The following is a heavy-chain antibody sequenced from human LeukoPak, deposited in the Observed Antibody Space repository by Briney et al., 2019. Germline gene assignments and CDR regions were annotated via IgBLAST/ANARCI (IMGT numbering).Heavy chain of an antibody. CDR3: ARDGGYSGSHPDAFDI. Sequence: GGSLRLSCAASGFTFSSYSMNWVRQAPGKGLEWVSYISSSSSTIYYADSVKGRFTISRDNAKNSLYLQMNSLRAEDTAVYYCARDGGYSGSHPDAFDIWGQGTMVTVSS. CDR2: ISSSSSTI. V-gene: IGHV3-48*01. CDR1: GFTFSSYS. D-gene: IGHD1-26*01. J-gene: IGHJ3*02.